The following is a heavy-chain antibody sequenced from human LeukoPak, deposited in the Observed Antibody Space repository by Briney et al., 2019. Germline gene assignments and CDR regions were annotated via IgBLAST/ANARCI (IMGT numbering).Heavy chain of an antibody. CDR3: GRGGGYGDSGGDAFDI. Sequence: AASVKVSCKASGGTFSSYAISWVRQAPGQGLEWMGGIIPIFGTANYAQKFQGRVTITADKSTSTAYMELSRLRSEDKAVYYFGRGGGYGDSGGDAFDIWGQGTMVTVSS. J-gene: IGHJ3*02. V-gene: IGHV1-69*06. D-gene: IGHD4-17*01. CDR2: IIPIFGTA. CDR1: GGTFSSYA.